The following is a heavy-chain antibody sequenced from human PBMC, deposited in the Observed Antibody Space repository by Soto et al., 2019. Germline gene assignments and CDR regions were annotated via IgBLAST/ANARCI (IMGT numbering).Heavy chain of an antibody. CDR1: GGSISSCGYS. CDR3: ASSSSPFYDFWSGSYYGMDV. D-gene: IGHD3-3*01. J-gene: IGHJ6*02. CDR2: IYHSGST. Sequence: SETLSLTCAVSGGSISSCGYSWSWIRHPPGKGLDWIGYIYHSGSTYYNPSLKSRVTISVDESTSTAYMELSSLRSEDTAVYYCASSSSPFYDFWSGSYYGMDVWGQGTTVTVSS. V-gene: IGHV4-30-2*02.